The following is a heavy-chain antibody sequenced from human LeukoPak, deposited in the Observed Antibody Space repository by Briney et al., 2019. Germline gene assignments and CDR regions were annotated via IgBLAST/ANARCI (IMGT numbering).Heavy chain of an antibody. D-gene: IGHD3-10*01. J-gene: IGHJ4*02. CDR2: VYYTGTT. CDR1: GLSFEHYF. V-gene: IGHV4-59*01. Sequence: PSETLSLTCTVSGLSFEHYFWGRIRQPPGKGLEWIGYVYYTGTTDYSPSLKSRLTISADTSKRQFSLKLTSVTAADTAVYYCATHRRSHGSEFWGQGALVTVSS. CDR3: ATHRRSHGSEF.